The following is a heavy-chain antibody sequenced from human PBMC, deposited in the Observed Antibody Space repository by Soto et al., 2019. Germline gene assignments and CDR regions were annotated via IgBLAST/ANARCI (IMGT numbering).Heavy chain of an antibody. CDR3: ATNGQQWLVGGMDV. CDR2: ISYDGSNK. J-gene: IGHJ6*02. V-gene: IGHV3-30-3*01. Sequence: QVQLVESGGGVVQPGSSLRLSCVASGFTFSSYAMHWVRHAPGNGLEWVAVISYDGSNKYYADSVKGRFTISRDNTMNTLYLQRNSLRAEDTPVYYCATNGQQWLVGGMDVWGQGTTVTVS. D-gene: IGHD6-19*01. CDR1: GFTFSSYA.